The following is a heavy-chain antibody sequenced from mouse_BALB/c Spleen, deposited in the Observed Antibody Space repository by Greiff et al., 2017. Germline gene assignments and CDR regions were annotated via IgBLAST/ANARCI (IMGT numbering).Heavy chain of an antibody. J-gene: IGHJ3*01. CDR2: INPGSGGT. D-gene: IGHD3-2*01. CDR3: ARMGDSSGYWFAY. V-gene: IGHV1-54*03. Sequence: QVQLQQSGAELVRPGTSVKVSCKASGYALTNYLIEWVKQRPGQGLEWIGVINPGSGGTNYNEKFKGKATLTADKSSSTAYMQLSSLTSDDSAVYFCARMGDSSGYWFAYWGQGTLVTVSA. CDR1: GYALTNYL.